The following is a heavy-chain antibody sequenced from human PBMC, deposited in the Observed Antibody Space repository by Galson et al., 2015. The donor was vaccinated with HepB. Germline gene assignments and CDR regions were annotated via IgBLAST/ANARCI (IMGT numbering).Heavy chain of an antibody. V-gene: IGHV3-15*01. Sequence: SLRLSCAASGFTFSNAWMSWVRQAPGKGLEWVGRIKSKTDGGTTDYAAPVKGRFTISRDDSKNTLYLQMNSLKTEDTAVYYCTTFLTSCHPLYWYFDLWGRGTLVTVSS. D-gene: IGHD2-2*01. CDR3: TTFLTSCHPLYWYFDL. CDR1: GFTFSNAW. CDR2: IKSKTDGGTT. J-gene: IGHJ2*01.